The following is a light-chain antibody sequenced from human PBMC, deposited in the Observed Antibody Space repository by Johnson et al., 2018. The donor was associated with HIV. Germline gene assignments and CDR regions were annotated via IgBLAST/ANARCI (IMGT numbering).Light chain of an antibody. CDR1: SSNIGNNY. CDR3: ATWSGRLN. V-gene: IGLV1-51*01. CDR2: DNN. J-gene: IGLJ1*01. Sequence: QSVLTQPPSVSAAPGQKVTISCSGSSSNIGNNYVSWYQQLPGTAPKLLIYDNNKRPSGIPDRFSGAKSGTSATLAITGLQTGDEGDYYGATWSGRLNFGTGTKVTVL.